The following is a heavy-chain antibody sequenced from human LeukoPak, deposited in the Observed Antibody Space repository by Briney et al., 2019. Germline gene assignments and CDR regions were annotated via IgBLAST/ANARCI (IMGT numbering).Heavy chain of an antibody. CDR1: GFTFSSYS. D-gene: IGHD4-17*01. CDR3: ARDDYGDYDDWFDP. J-gene: IGHJ5*02. V-gene: IGHV3-21*01. Sequence: PGGSLRLSCAASGFTFSSYSMNWVRQAPGKGLEWVSSISSSSSYIYYADSVKGRFTISRDNAKNSLYLQMNSLRAEDTAAYYCARDDYGDYDDWFDPWGQGTLVTVSS. CDR2: ISSSSSYI.